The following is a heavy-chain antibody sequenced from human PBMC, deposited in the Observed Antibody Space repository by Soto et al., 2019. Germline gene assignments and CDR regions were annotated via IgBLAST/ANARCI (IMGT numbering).Heavy chain of an antibody. J-gene: IGHJ6*02. V-gene: IGHV4-34*01. CDR2: INHSGST. CDR1: GGSFSGYY. Sequence: QVQLQQWGAGLLKPSETLSLTCAVYGGSFSGYYWSWIRQPPGKGLEWIGEINHSGSTNYNPSLKSRVTISVDTSKNQFAMKLSSVTAADTAVYYCARGARYYYYGMDVWGQGTTVTVSS. CDR3: ARGARYYYYGMDV.